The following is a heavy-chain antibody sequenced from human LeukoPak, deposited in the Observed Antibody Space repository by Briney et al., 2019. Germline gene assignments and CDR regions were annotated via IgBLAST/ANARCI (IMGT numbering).Heavy chain of an antibody. CDR1: GGTFSSYA. D-gene: IGHD1-7*01. Sequence: ASVKVSCKASGGTFSSYAISWVRQAPGQGLEWMGRIIPIFGTANYAQKFHGRVTITTDESTSTAYMELSSLRSEDTAVYYCARDSAQGTLVWGQGTMVTVSS. V-gene: IGHV1-69*05. CDR2: IIPIFGTA. CDR3: ARDSAQGTLV. J-gene: IGHJ3*01.